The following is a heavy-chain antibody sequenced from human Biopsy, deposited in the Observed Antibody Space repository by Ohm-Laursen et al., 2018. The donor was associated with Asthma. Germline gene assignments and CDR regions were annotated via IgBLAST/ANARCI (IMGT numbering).Heavy chain of an antibody. CDR3: ARGGLHYYEYYGMDV. CDR2: ISYDGRNT. D-gene: IGHD2-21*02. Sequence: SLRLSCTASGFTFDNYTMHWVRQAPGKGLEWVTIISYDGRNTYYADSVEGRFTTSRDNSKNTLFLQMSSLRPEDTAVYYCARGGLHYYEYYGMDVWGQGTTVTVSS. CDR1: GFTFDNYT. J-gene: IGHJ6*02. V-gene: IGHV3-30*04.